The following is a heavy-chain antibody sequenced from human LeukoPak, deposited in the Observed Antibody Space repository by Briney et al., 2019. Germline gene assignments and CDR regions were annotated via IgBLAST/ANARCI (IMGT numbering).Heavy chain of an antibody. D-gene: IGHD1-26*01. J-gene: IGHJ3*02. V-gene: IGHV3-23*01. CDR2: ISGSGGST. CDR1: GFTFSSYA. CDR3: AKSLRMYSGSYYDAFDI. Sequence: GGSLRLSCAASGFTFSSYAMSWVRQAPGKGLEWVSAISGSGGSTYTADSVKGRFTISRDNSKNTLYLQMNSLRAEDTAIYYCAKSLRMYSGSYYDAFDIWGQGTMVTVFS.